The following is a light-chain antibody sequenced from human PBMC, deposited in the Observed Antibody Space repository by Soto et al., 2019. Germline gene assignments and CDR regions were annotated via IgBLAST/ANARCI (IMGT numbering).Light chain of an antibody. CDR2: GAS. J-gene: IGKJ2*01. Sequence: EIVMTQSPANLSVSPGERATLSCRASQSVSSNLAWYQQKPGQGPRLLIYGASTRATSIPARFSGSGSGTEFTLTINSLQSEDFAVYYCQQYNKWLPYTFGQGTKLEI. V-gene: IGKV3-15*01. CDR3: QQYNKWLPYT. CDR1: QSVSSN.